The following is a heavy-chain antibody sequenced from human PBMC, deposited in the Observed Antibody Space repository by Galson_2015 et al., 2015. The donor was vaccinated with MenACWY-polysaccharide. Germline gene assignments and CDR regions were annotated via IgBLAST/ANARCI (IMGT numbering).Heavy chain of an antibody. CDR2: IYPDDFDT. J-gene: IGHJ4*02. D-gene: IGHD4-17*01. CDR3: VRQVVPGKLNGDYDY. CDR1: GYTFAIYW. V-gene: IGHV5-51*01. Sequence: QSGAEVKKPGDSLKISCKSSGYTFAIYWIGWVRQMPGKGLEWMATIYPDDFDTRYNPSIQGQVTISADKSITTAYLQWSSLKASDSAMYYCVRQVVPGKLNGDYDYWGQGTLVTVSS.